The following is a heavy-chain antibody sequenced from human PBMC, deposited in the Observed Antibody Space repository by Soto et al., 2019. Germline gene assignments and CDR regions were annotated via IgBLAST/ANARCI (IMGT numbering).Heavy chain of an antibody. J-gene: IGHJ4*02. CDR1: GGSISSSSYY. CDR3: ARQMYYYDSSGSTEFDY. Sequence: SETLSLTCTVPGGSISSSSYYWGWIRQPPGKGLEWIGSIYYSGSTYYNPSLKSRVTISVDTSKNQFSLKLSSVTAADTAVYYCARQMYYYDSSGSTEFDYWGQGTLVTVSS. CDR2: IYYSGST. V-gene: IGHV4-39*01. D-gene: IGHD3-22*01.